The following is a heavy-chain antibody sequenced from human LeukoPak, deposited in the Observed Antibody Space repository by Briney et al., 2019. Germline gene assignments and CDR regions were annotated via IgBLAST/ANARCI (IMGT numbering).Heavy chain of an antibody. CDR2: ISYEGSDK. Sequence: GGSLRLSCDVSGFSFNIYSMHWVRQTPGRGLEWVAIISYEGSDKQYADSVRGRFTISRDNSKNTLYLQMNSLRAEDTAVYYCAKGADVLIPAAGSLFDYWGQGTLVTVSS. J-gene: IGHJ4*02. CDR3: AKGADVLIPAAGSLFDY. V-gene: IGHV3-30-3*01. D-gene: IGHD6-13*01. CDR1: GFSFNIYS.